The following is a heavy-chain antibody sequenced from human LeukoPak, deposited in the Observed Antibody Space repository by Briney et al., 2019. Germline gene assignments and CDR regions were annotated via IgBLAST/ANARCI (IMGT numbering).Heavy chain of an antibody. J-gene: IGHJ5*02. D-gene: IGHD5-18*01. CDR2: ISAYNGNT. Sequence: ASVKVSCKVSGYTLTELSMHWVRQAPGQGLEWMGWISAYNGNTNYAQKLQGRVTMTTDTSTSTAYMELRSLRSDDTAVYYCAREQLWPGRWFDPWGQGTLVTVSS. V-gene: IGHV1-18*01. CDR3: AREQLWPGRWFDP. CDR1: GYTLTELS.